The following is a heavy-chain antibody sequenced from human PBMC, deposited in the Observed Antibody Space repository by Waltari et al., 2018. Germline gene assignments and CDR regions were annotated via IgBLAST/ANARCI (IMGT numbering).Heavy chain of an antibody. Sequence: QVHLVQSGAEVKKPGASVQVSCNASGSTFFRYYIHWLRQAPGQGSELMGWINPNSGGTNYAQKFQGRVTMTRDTSISTAYMELSRLRSDDTAVYYCARVEYYYGSGSENAFDIWGQGTMVTVSS. CDR1: GSTFFRYY. J-gene: IGHJ3*02. V-gene: IGHV1-2*02. CDR3: ARVEYYYGSGSENAFDI. D-gene: IGHD3-10*01. CDR2: INPNSGGT.